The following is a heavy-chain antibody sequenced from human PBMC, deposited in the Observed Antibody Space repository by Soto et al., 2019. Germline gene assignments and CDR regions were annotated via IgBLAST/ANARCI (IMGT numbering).Heavy chain of an antibody. J-gene: IGHJ6*02. V-gene: IGHV4-31*03. CDR1: GGSIRSGGYY. D-gene: IGHD3-22*01. Sequence: SQTLSLTCTVSGGSIRSGGYYWRWIRQHQWKGLEWIGYICYSGSTYYNPSLKSRVTISVDTSKNQFSLKLSSVTAADTAGYYCAREKIVVNLLSDYYYGMYVWGQATTVTLSS. CDR2: ICYSGST. CDR3: AREKIVVNLLSDYYYGMYV.